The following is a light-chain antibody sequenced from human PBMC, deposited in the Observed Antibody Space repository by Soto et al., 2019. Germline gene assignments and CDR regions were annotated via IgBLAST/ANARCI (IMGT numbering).Light chain of an antibody. Sequence: EVVMTQSPAILSVSPGERATLSCRASQSVNANLACYQQIPGQAPRLLIHGASNRATGIPTRFSGSGFGSEFIIPSSSLRYEDCAVYYCQQYNTWLWTFGQGTKLEI. CDR2: GAS. J-gene: IGKJ1*01. CDR3: QQYNTWLWT. V-gene: IGKV3-15*01. CDR1: QSVNAN.